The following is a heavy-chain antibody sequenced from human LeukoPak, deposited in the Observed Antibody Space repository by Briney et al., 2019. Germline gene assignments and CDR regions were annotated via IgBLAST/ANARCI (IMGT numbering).Heavy chain of an antibody. CDR3: ARRIQLWSYWHFDL. J-gene: IGHJ2*01. CDR1: GGSINGYS. CDR2: MFDRGSP. Sequence: SETLSLACSVSGGSINGYSWGWVRQPPGKGLECIGYMFDRGSPNHHPSLQNRVTTSVDTSKNEFSLRLTSVTAADTAVYYCARRIQLWSYWHFDLWGRGTLVTVSS. V-gene: IGHV4-4*09. D-gene: IGHD5-18*01.